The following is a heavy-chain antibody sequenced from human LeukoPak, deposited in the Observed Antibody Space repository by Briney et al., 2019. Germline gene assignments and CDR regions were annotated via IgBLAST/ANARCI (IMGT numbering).Heavy chain of an antibody. CDR1: GGSISSGSYY. D-gene: IGHD1-1*01. CDR2: IYTSGST. V-gene: IGHV4-61*02. CDR3: AREGIIGGTLYYFDY. Sequence: SETLSLTCTVSGGSISSGSYYWSWIRQPAGKGLEWIGRIYTSGSTNYNPSLKSRVTISVDTSKNQFSLKLSSVTAADTAVYYCAREGIIGGTLYYFDYWGQGTLVTVSS. J-gene: IGHJ4*02.